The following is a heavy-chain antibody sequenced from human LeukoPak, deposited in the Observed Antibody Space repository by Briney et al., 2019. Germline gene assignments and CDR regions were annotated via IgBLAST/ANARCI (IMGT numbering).Heavy chain of an antibody. J-gene: IGHJ4*02. CDR3: ARAADYYDSSGYYPLDY. D-gene: IGHD3-22*01. CDR2: INHSGST. CDR1: GGSFSGYY. V-gene: IGHV4-34*01. Sequence: SETLSLTCAVYGGSFSGYYWSWIRQPPGKGLEWIGEINHSGSTNYNPSLKSRVTISVDTSKNQFSLKLSSVTAADTAVYYCARAADYYDSSGYYPLDYWGQGTVVTVSS.